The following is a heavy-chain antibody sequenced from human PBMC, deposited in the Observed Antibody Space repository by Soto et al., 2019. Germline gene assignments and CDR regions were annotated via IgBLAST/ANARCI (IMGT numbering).Heavy chain of an antibody. CDR3: ARDREYYDFWSGYYSNWFDP. Sequence: QVQLVQSGAEVKKPGSSVMVSCKASGGTFSSYAISWVRQAPGQGLEWMGGIIPIFGTANYAQKFQGRVTITADESTSTAYMELSSLRSEDTAVYYCARDREYYDFWSGYYSNWFDPWGQGTLVTVSS. V-gene: IGHV1-69*01. CDR2: IIPIFGTA. D-gene: IGHD3-3*01. CDR1: GGTFSSYA. J-gene: IGHJ5*02.